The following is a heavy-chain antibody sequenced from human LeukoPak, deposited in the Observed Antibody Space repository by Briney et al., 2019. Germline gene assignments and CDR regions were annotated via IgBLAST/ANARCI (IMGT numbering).Heavy chain of an antibody. D-gene: IGHD6-19*01. CDR1: GYTFTSYW. J-gene: IGHJ4*02. Sequence: KAGESLNTSLQASGYTFTSYWIGWVRQMPGKGRGWMGIFYLGDSNTRYSPSFQVQVTISADKSISNAYLQWSSLKASDTAMYYCARIRGPHSGCFEYPDYWGQGTLVTVSS. CDR2: FYLGDSNT. V-gene: IGHV5-51*01. CDR3: ARIRGPHSGCFEYPDY.